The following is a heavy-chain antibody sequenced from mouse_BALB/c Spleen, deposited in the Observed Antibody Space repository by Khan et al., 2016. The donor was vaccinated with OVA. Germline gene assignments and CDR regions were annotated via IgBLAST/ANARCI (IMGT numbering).Heavy chain of an antibody. CDR2: ITSGGSYT. CDR1: GFAFSSYS. D-gene: IGHD1-1*01. CDR3: TRDRNYDGSSFYFDY. J-gene: IGHJ2*01. Sequence: EVELVESGGGLVKPGGSLKLSCAASGFAFSSYSMSWVRQTPEKRLEWVATITSGGSYTYYPDSVKGRFTISRDNAKNTLYLQMSSLKSEATAMYYCTRDRNYDGSSFYFDYWGQGTTLTVSS. V-gene: IGHV5-6-4*01.